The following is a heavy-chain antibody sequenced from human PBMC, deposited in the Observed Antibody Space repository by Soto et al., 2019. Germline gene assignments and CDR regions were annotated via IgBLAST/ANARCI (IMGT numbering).Heavy chain of an antibody. D-gene: IGHD2-15*01. V-gene: IGHV4-38-2*01. J-gene: IGHJ3*01. CDR3: ARARWYDAFDV. CDR2: IFHGGNT. CDR1: GFFISSGNY. Sequence: SETLSLTCAVSGFFISSGNYWGWIRMPPGKGLEWNGSIFHGGNTYYNPSLKSRVNISVDMYKNQFTLKLNSVTAEDTAVYSCARARWYDAFDVWGQGTVVTVSS.